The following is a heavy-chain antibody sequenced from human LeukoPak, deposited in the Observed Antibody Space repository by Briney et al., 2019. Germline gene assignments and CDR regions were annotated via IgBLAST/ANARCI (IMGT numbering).Heavy chain of an antibody. D-gene: IGHD6-13*01. CDR3: ARGPPWYSSPGQFDY. V-gene: IGHV4-34*01. Sequence: PSETLSLTCAVYGGSFSGYYWSWIRQPPGKGLEWIGEINHSGSTNYNPSLKSRVTISVDTSKNQFSLKLSSVTAADTAVYYCARGPPWYSSPGQFDYWGQGTLVTLSS. J-gene: IGHJ4*02. CDR1: GGSFSGYY. CDR2: INHSGST.